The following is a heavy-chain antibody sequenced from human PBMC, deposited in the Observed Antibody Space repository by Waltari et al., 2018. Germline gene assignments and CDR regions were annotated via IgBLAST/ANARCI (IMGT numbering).Heavy chain of an antibody. V-gene: IGHV3-64D*08. CDR3: VKDGPGAGWGDYDY. J-gene: IGHJ4*02. CDR2: VSNNGDSA. D-gene: IGHD6-19*01. Sequence: EVQLVESGGGLVEPGGSLRLSCSASGFTFSSFSMHWVRQAPGKGLEYVSAVSNNGDSAYYADSVKGRFTISRDNSKNTLYLQMTSLKADDTAVYYCVKDGPGAGWGDYDYWGQGTLVTVSS. CDR1: GFTFSSFS.